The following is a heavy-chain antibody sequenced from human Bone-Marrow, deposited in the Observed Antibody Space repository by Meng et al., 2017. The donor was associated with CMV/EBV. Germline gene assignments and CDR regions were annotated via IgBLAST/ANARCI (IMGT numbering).Heavy chain of an antibody. CDR1: GGTFSSYT. CDR3: ASSGYSSSWYEVYYYGMDV. D-gene: IGHD6-13*01. V-gene: IGHV1-69*08. CDR2: IIPILGTA. J-gene: IGHJ6*02. Sequence: SVKVSCKASGGTFSSYTISWVRQAPGQGLEWMGRIIPILGTANYAQKFQGRVTITADKSTSTAYMELSSLRSEDTAVYYCASSGYSSSWYEVYYYGMDVWGQGTTVTVSS.